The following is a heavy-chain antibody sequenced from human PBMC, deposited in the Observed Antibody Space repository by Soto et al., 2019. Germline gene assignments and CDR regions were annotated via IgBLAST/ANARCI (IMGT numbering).Heavy chain of an antibody. D-gene: IGHD4-17*01. CDR2: MNPNSGNT. J-gene: IGHJ5*02. CDR1: GYTFTSYE. Sequence: QVQLVQSGAEVKKPGASVKVSCKASGYTFTSYEINWVRQATGQGLEWMGWMNPNSGNTGYAQKFQGRVTMTRNTSISTAYMELSSLRSEDTAVYYCARTSTVTRYNWFDPWGQGNLVTVSS. CDR3: ARTSTVTRYNWFDP. V-gene: IGHV1-8*01.